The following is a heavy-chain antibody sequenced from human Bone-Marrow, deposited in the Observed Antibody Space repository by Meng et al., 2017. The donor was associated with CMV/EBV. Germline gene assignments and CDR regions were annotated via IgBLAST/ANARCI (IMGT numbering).Heavy chain of an antibody. CDR3: ARSRVLSTSTSRPPTYGMDV. V-gene: IGHV1-69*10. CDR1: GGTFSSYA. CDR2: IIPILGIA. D-gene: IGHD2/OR15-2a*01. J-gene: IGHJ6*02. Sequence: SVKVSCKASGGTFSSYAISWVRQAPGQGLEWMGGIIPILGIANYAQKFQGRVTITAEKSATTAHMELHSLKSEDTAVYYCARSRVLSTSTSRPPTYGMDVWGQGTTVTVSS.